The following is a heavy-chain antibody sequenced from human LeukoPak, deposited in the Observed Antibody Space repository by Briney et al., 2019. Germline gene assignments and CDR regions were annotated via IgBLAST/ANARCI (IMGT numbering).Heavy chain of an antibody. Sequence: ASVKVSCKASGYTFTSYDINWVRQATGQGLEWMGWMNPNSGNTGYAQKFQGRVTMTRNTSISTAYMELSSLRSEDTAVYYCAKGFLAAAGTSNWFDPWGQGTLVTVSS. D-gene: IGHD6-13*01. CDR1: GYTFTSYD. V-gene: IGHV1-8*01. J-gene: IGHJ5*02. CDR3: AKGFLAAAGTSNWFDP. CDR2: MNPNSGNT.